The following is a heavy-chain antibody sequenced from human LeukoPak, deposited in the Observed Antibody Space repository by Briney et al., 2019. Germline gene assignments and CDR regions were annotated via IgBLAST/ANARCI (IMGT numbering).Heavy chain of an antibody. D-gene: IGHD2-21*02. CDR2: IYYSGST. J-gene: IGHJ5*02. Sequence: SETLSLTCTVSGGSISSGGYYWSWIRQHPGKGLEWIGYIYYSGSTYYNPSLKSRVTISVDTSKNQFSLKLSSVTAADTAVYYCAGEVAYCGGDCYNWFDPWGQGTLVTVSS. V-gene: IGHV4-31*03. CDR1: GGSISSGGYY. CDR3: AGEVAYCGGDCYNWFDP.